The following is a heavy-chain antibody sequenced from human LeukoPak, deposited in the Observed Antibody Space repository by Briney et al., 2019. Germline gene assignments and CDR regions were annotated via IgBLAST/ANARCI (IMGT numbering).Heavy chain of an antibody. CDR2: ISGSGGST. J-gene: IGHJ4*02. CDR3: AKSITMVRGVIMYPFDY. CDR1: GFTFSGFW. Sequence: GGSLRLSCAASGFTFSGFWMHWVRQAPGKGLEWVSAISGSGGSTYYADSVKGRFTISRDNSKNTLYLQMNSLRAEDTAVYYCAKSITMVRGVIMYPFDYWGQGTLVTVSS. V-gene: IGHV3-23*01. D-gene: IGHD3-10*01.